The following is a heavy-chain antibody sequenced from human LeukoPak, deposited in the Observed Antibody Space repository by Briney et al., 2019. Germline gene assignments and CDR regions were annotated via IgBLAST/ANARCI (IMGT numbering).Heavy chain of an antibody. Sequence: ASVKVSCKASVYTFTSYYMHWVRQAPGQGLEWMGIINPSGGSTSYAQKFQGRVTMTRDTSTSTVYMEPSSLRSEDTAVYYCARTSGSPAYYFDYWGQGTLVTVSS. CDR2: INPSGGST. CDR3: ARTSGSPAYYFDY. J-gene: IGHJ4*02. V-gene: IGHV1-46*01. CDR1: VYTFTSYY. D-gene: IGHD3-10*01.